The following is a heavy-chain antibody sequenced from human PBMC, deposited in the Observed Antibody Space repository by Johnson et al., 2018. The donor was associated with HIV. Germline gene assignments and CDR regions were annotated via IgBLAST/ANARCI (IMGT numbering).Heavy chain of an antibody. J-gene: IGHJ3*02. D-gene: IGHD1-1*01. CDR1: GFTFSNYA. Sequence: QVQLVESGGGVVQPGRSLRLSCAASGFTFSNYAMHWVRQAPGKGLEWVAVISYDGNNKYYADSLKGRFTISRDNSKNTLYLQMNSLRAEDTAVYYCARGTGTDDAFDIWGQGTMVTVSS. CDR3: ARGTGTDDAFDI. V-gene: IGHV3-30*14. CDR2: ISYDGNNK.